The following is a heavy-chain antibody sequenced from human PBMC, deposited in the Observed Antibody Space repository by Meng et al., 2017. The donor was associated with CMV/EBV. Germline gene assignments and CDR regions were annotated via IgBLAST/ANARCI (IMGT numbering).Heavy chain of an antibody. Sequence: GSLRLSCTVSGGSISSYFWSWIRQHPGKGLEWIGYISYSGSTNYNPSLKSRVTISVDTSKNQFSLKLSSVTAADTAVYYCARSTWAYGSGSYYLFDYWGQGTLVTVSS. CDR2: ISYSGST. CDR3: ARSTWAYGSGSYYLFDY. J-gene: IGHJ4*02. V-gene: IGHV4-59*01. CDR1: GGSISSYF. D-gene: IGHD3-10*01.